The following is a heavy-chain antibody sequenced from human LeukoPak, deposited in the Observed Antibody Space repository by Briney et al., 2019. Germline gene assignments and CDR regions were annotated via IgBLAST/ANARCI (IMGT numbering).Heavy chain of an antibody. D-gene: IGHD3-9*01. V-gene: IGHV4-59*01. CDR1: GGSISSYY. J-gene: IGHJ4*02. CDR2: IYYSGST. Sequence: SETLSLTCTVSGGSISSYYWSWIRQPPGKGLEWIGYIYYSGSTNYNPSLKSRVTISVDTSKNQFSLKLSSVTAADTAVYYCARGYYDILTGYYKSDYWGQGTLVTVSS. CDR3: ARGYYDILTGYYKSDY.